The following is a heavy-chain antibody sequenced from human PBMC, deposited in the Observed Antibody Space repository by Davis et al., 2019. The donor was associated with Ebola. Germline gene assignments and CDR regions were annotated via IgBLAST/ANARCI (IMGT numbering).Heavy chain of an antibody. J-gene: IGHJ6*02. Sequence: GGSLRLSCAASGFTFSDYYMNWVRQAPGKGLEWVSSISSSSSYIYYADSVKGRFTISRDNAKNSLYLQMNSLRAEDTAVYYCAREKLLWFGELLSSYYYGMDVWGQGTTVTVSS. V-gene: IGHV3-21*01. D-gene: IGHD3-10*01. CDR3: AREKLLWFGELLSSYYYGMDV. CDR2: ISSSSSYI. CDR1: GFTFSDYY.